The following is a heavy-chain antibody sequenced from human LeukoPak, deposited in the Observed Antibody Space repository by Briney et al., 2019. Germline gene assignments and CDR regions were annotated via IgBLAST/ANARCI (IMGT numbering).Heavy chain of an antibody. Sequence: GGSLSLSCAASGFTFSTYWMTWDRQAPGKGLEWVANIRKDENEKYYVDSVKGRFTISRDNAKNSLSLQMSSLRADDTAVYYCARVGRDSKYGYFDFWGQGTLVTVSS. CDR3: ARVGRDSKYGYFDF. D-gene: IGHD4-11*01. V-gene: IGHV3-7*01. CDR2: IRKDENEK. CDR1: GFTFSTYW. J-gene: IGHJ4*02.